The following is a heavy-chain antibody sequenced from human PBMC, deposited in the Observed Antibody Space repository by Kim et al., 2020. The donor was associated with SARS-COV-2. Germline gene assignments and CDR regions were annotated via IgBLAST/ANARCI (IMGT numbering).Heavy chain of an antibody. CDR2: ISYDGSNK. J-gene: IGHJ6*02. V-gene: IGHV3-30*04. CDR3: ARKACGGDCYSGSPNQVGMDV. D-gene: IGHD2-21*02. Sequence: GGSLRLSCAASGFTFSSYAMHWVRQAPGKGLEWVAVISYDGSNKYYADSVKGRFTISRDNSKNTLYLQMNSLRAEDTAVYYCARKACGGDCYSGSPNQVGMDVWGQGTTVTVSS. CDR1: GFTFSSYA.